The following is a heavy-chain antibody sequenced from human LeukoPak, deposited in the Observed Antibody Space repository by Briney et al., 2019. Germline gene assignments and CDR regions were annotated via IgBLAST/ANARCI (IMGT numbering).Heavy chain of an antibody. CDR2: IYYSGST. D-gene: IGHD2-15*01. CDR1: GGSISSSSYY. CDR3: ARQAPTISGFYYYYYYMDV. V-gene: IGHV4-39*01. Sequence: PSETLSLTCTVSGGSISSSSYYWGWIRQPPGKGLEWIGSIYYSGSTYYNPSLKSRVTISVDTSKNQFSLKLSSVTAADTAVYYCARQAPTISGFYYYYYYMDVWDKGTTVTVSS. J-gene: IGHJ6*03.